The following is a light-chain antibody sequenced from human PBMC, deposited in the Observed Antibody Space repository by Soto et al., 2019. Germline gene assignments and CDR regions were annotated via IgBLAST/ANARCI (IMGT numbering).Light chain of an antibody. CDR2: DVS. CDR1: QSVAAS. J-gene: IGKJ1*01. Sequence: DVQMTQSPSTLSASVGDSVTITCRASQSVAASLAWYQQKPGEAPKLLIYDVSNLETGVPSRFSGSGSGTEFSLTIRSLQPDDFATYYCQQYDYSRTFGQGTKVETK. CDR3: QQYDYSRT. V-gene: IGKV1-5*01.